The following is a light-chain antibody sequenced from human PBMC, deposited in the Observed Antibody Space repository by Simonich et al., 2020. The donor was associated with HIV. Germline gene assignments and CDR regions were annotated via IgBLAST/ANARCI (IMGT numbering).Light chain of an antibody. CDR1: QSVSSNY. Sequence: EIVLTQSPGTLSLSPGERATLSCGARQSVSSNYLAWYQQKPGLAPRLLIYDASSRATGIPDRFSGSGSGTEFTLTISSMQSEDFAVYYCHQYNNWPPWTFGQGTKVEIK. CDR3: HQYNNWPPWT. J-gene: IGKJ1*01. CDR2: DAS. V-gene: IGKV3D-20*01.